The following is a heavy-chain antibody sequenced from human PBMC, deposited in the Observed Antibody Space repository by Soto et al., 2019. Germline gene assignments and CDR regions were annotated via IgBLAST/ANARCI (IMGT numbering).Heavy chain of an antibody. CDR1: GFAFSSYA. CDR2: ISGSTSGT. D-gene: IGHD3-16*02. V-gene: IGHV3-23*01. Sequence: EVQLLESGGGLVQPGGSLRLSCAASGFAFSSYAMRWVRQAPGKGLEWVSSISGSTSGTYYADAVKGRFTISRANSNNTLYRQMNSLRAEDTAVYYWAKDRGCIDPFDYWGQGARVTVSS. CDR3: AKDRGCIDPFDY. J-gene: IGHJ4*02.